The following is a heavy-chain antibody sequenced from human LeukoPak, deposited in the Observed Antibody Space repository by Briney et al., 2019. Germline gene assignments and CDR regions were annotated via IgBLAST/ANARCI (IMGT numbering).Heavy chain of an antibody. Sequence: GGSLRLSCAASGFTFDDYAMHWVRQAPGKGLEWVSGISWNSGTIGYADSVRGRFTISRDNAKNSLYLQMNSLRAEDTALYYCAKDVFTMVRGVLEYWGQGTLVTVSS. CDR1: GFTFDDYA. V-gene: IGHV3-9*01. CDR2: ISWNSGTI. J-gene: IGHJ4*02. CDR3: AKDVFTMVRGVLEY. D-gene: IGHD3-10*01.